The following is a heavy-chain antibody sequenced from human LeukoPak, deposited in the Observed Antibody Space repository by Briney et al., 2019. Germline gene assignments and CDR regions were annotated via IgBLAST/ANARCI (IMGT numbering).Heavy chain of an antibody. Sequence: SETLSLTCTVSGGSISSFYWSWIRQPPGKGLEWIGCIYYSGSTNYNPSLKSRVTISVDTSKNQFSLKLSSVTAADTAVYYCARVATTLYYYYMDVWGKGTTVTISS. CDR1: GGSISSFY. CDR2: IYYSGST. J-gene: IGHJ6*03. D-gene: IGHD5-12*01. V-gene: IGHV4-59*01. CDR3: ARVATTLYYYYMDV.